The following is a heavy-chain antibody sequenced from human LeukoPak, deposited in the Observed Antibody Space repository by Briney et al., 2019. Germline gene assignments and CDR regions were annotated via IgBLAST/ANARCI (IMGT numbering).Heavy chain of an antibody. CDR2: IYPGDSDT. V-gene: IGHV5-51*01. CDR1: GCVFTSYW. CDR3: ARPGTTDSIDY. D-gene: IGHD1-1*01. Sequence: GASLQISGKGAGCVFTSYWIGWVRQLPGKGLEWMGIIYPGDSDTRYGPSFQGQVTISADKSISTAYLQWSSLKASDTAMHYCARPGTTDSIDYWGQGTLVTVSS. J-gene: IGHJ4*02.